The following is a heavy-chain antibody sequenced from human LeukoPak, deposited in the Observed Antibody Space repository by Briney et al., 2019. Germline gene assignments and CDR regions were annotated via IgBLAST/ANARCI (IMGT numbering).Heavy chain of an antibody. Sequence: PGGSLTLSCAASGFTFSSYGMHWVRQAPGKGMEWVAFIRYDGSNKYYADSVKGRFTISRDNYKNTLYLQMNSLRAEDTAVYYCAGAVAGTVRFDYWGQGTLVTVSS. CDR1: GFTFSSYG. V-gene: IGHV3-30*02. J-gene: IGHJ4*02. D-gene: IGHD6-19*01. CDR3: AGAVAGTVRFDY. CDR2: IRYDGSNK.